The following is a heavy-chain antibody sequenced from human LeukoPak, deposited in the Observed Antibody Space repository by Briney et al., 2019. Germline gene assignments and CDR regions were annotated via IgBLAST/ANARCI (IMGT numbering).Heavy chain of an antibody. Sequence: PGGSLRLSCAASGFTFSSYWMHWVRQAPGKGLVWVSRINSDGSSTNYADSVKGRFTISRDNAKNTLYLQMNSLRAEDTAVYYCARELMVRGVFDYWGQGTLVTVSS. V-gene: IGHV3-74*01. D-gene: IGHD3-10*01. CDR3: ARELMVRGVFDY. CDR2: INSDGSST. CDR1: GFTFSSYW. J-gene: IGHJ4*02.